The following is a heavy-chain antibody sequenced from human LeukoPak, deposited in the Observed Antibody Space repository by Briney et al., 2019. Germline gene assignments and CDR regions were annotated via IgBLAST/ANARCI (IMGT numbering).Heavy chain of an antibody. CDR2: ISGSGGST. CDR3: AKDSRRIAVAGIDY. CDR1: GFTFSSYA. J-gene: IGHJ4*02. Sequence: GGSLRLSCAASGFTFSSYAMSWVRQAPGKGLEWVSAISGSGGSTYYADSVKGRFTISRDNSKNTLYLQMNSLRAEGTAVYYCAKDSRRIAVAGIDYWGQGTLVTVSS. V-gene: IGHV3-23*01. D-gene: IGHD6-19*01.